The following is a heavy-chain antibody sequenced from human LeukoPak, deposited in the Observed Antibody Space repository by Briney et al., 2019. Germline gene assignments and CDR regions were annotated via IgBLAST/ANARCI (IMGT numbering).Heavy chain of an antibody. V-gene: IGHV4-38-2*01. CDR3: ARQGLYYYDSSGPDAFDI. Sequence: SETLSLTCAVSGYSIRSGYYGGWIRQPPGKGLEWIGSIYHSGSTYYNPSLKSRVTISVDTSKNQFSLKLSSVTAADTAVYYCARQGLYYYDSSGPDAFDIWGQGTMVTVSS. CDR1: GYSIRSGYY. D-gene: IGHD3-22*01. CDR2: IYHSGST. J-gene: IGHJ3*02.